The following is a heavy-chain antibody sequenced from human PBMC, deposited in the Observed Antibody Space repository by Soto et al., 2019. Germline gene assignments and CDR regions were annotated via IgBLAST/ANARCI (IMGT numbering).Heavy chain of an antibody. CDR3: ASCTAAGLDY. CDR1: GGSISSGDYY. J-gene: IGHJ4*02. Sequence: SETLSLTCTVSGGSISSGDYYWSWIRQPPGKGLEWIGYINYSGSTNYNPSLKSRVTISVDTSKNQFSLKLSSVTAADTAVYYCASCTAAGLDYWGQGTLVTVSS. V-gene: IGHV4-30-4*01. CDR2: INYSGST. D-gene: IGHD6-19*01.